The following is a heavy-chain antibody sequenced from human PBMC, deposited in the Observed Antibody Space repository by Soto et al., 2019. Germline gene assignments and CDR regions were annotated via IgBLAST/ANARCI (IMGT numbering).Heavy chain of an antibody. V-gene: IGHV4-30-4*01. CDR2: IYYSGST. J-gene: IGHJ6*02. CDR3: ARASPYYYYGMDV. Sequence: PSETLSLTCTVSVGSISSGDYYWSWIRQPPGKGLEWIGYIYYSGSTYYNPSLKSRVTISVDTSKNQFSLKLSSVTAADTAVYYCARASPYYYYGMDVWGQGTTVTVSS. CDR1: VGSISSGDYY. D-gene: IGHD6-6*01.